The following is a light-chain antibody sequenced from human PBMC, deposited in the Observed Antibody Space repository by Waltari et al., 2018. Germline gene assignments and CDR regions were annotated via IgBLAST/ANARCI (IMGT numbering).Light chain of an antibody. V-gene: IGKV3-11*01. CDR2: DAS. J-gene: IGKJ3*01. CDR1: QSVHNY. CDR3: QHRGNWL. Sequence: EIVLTQSPATLSLSPGERATLSCRASQSVHNYLAWYQQKPGQAPRLLIYDASNRATGVTARFSGSGSGTDFTLSISSLEPEDFAVYYCQHRGNWLFGPGTKVDIK.